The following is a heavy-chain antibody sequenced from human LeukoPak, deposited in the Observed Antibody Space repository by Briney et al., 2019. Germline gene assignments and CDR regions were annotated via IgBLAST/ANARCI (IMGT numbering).Heavy chain of an antibody. CDR3: ARDLEHCRNIICSNSAY. D-gene: IGHD2-2*01. CDR1: GFNFSIYS. CDR2: ISTYNGNT. Sequence: PGGSLRLSCAASGFNFSIYSMNWVRQAPGQGLEWVGWISTYNGNTFYAQKFEGRVSMTTDTSTNTVYMDLRSLRSDDTAVYYCARDLEHCRNIICSNSAYWGQGTLVTVSS. V-gene: IGHV1-18*01. J-gene: IGHJ4*02.